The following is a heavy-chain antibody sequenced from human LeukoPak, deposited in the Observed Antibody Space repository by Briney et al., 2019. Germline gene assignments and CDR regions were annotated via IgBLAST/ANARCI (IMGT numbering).Heavy chain of an antibody. CDR2: INPYSGGT. Sequence: RASVKVSCKTSGYTFTGYHMHWVRQAPGQGLEWMGWINPYSGGTNFAQKFQGRVTMTRDTSITTAYMELSRLRSDDTAVYYCARVVYCGGDCYLKYFYGMDVWGQGTTVTVSS. CDR3: ARVVYCGGDCYLKYFYGMDV. V-gene: IGHV1-2*02. CDR1: GYTFTGYH. D-gene: IGHD2-21*02. J-gene: IGHJ6*02.